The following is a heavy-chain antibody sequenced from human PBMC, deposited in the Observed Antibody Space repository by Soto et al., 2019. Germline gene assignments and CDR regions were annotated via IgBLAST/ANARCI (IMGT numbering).Heavy chain of an antibody. CDR2: ISGSVGST. V-gene: IGHV3-23*01. D-gene: IGHD4-17*01. Sequence: PGGSLRLSCAASGFTFSRYAMSWVRQAPGKGLEWVSAISGSVGSTYYADSVKGRFTISTDNSKNTLYLQMNSLRAEDTAVYYCATHDYGDVGYHYWGQGTLVTVSS. CDR3: ATHDYGDVGYHY. J-gene: IGHJ4*02. CDR1: GFTFSRYA.